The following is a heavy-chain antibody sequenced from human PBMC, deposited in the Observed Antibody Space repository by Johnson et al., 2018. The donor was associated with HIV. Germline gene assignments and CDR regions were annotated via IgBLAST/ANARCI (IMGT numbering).Heavy chain of an antibody. CDR1: GFTFDDYA. Sequence: MLLVESGGGLVQPGRSLRLSCAASGFTFDDYAIHWVRQVPGKGLEWVSSISGNGGTTYYADSVKCRFTISRDNSKNTLYLQMNSLRAEDTAVYYCAKGWEGVTSGDAFDIWGQGTMVTVSS. J-gene: IGHJ3*02. CDR2: ISGNGGTT. CDR3: AKGWEGVTSGDAFDI. D-gene: IGHD2-21*02. V-gene: IGHV3-23*04.